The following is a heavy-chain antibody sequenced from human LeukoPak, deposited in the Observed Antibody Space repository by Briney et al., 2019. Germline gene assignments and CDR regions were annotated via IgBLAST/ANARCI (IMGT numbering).Heavy chain of an antibody. CDR2: ISSSGNTI. V-gene: IGHV3-48*03. CDR1: GFTFRSYE. D-gene: IGHD3/OR15-3a*01. CDR3: ARPESPLHGLSWYDS. Sequence: PGGCLRHSCAASGFTFRSYEMNWVRQAPGKGLEWVSYISSSGNTIYYADSVKGRFTISRDNAKDSLYLQMNSLRAEDTAVYYCARPESPLHGLSWYDSWGQGTLVTVSS. J-gene: IGHJ5*01.